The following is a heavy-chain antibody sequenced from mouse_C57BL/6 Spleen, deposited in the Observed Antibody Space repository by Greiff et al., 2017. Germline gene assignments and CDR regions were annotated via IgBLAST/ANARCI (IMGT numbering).Heavy chain of an antibody. J-gene: IGHJ4*01. D-gene: IGHD1-1*01. CDR3: TTSRLLRSAMDY. CDR1: GFNIKDDY. CDR2: IDPENGDT. V-gene: IGHV14-4*01. Sequence: EVQLQQSGAELVRPGASVKLSCTASGFNIKDDYMHWVKQRPEQGLEWIGWIDPENGDTEYASKFQGKATITADTSSNTAYLQLSSLTSEDTAVYYCTTSRLLRSAMDYWGQGTSGTVSS.